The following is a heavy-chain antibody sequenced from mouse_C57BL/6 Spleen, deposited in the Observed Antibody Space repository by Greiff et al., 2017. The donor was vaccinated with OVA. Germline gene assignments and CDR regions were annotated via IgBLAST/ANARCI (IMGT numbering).Heavy chain of an antibody. CDR2: IHPNSGST. CDR3: APEIYYDYDEETFAY. D-gene: IGHD2-4*01. CDR1: GYTFTSYW. Sequence: QVQLKQPGAELVKPGASVKLSCKASGYTFTSYWMHWVKQRPGQGLEWIGMIHPNSGSTNYNEKFKSKATLTVDKSSSTAYMQLSSLTSEDSAVYYCAPEIYYDYDEETFAYWGQGTLVTVSA. V-gene: IGHV1-64*01. J-gene: IGHJ3*01.